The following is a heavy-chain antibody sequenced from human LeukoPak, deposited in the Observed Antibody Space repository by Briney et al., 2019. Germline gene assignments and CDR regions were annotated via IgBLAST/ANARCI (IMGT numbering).Heavy chain of an antibody. CDR2: IYYSGST. D-gene: IGHD2-2*01. CDR1: GYSISSGYY. J-gene: IGHJ4*02. V-gene: IGHV4-38-2*02. CDR3: ARQEVYCSSTSCYARGYSYGTFFDY. Sequence: SETLSLTCTVSGYSISSGYYWGWIRQPPGKGLEWIGTIYYSGSTYYNPSLKSRVTISVDTSKNQFSLKLSSVTAADTAVYYCARQEVYCSSTSCYARGYSYGTFFDYWGQGTLVTVSS.